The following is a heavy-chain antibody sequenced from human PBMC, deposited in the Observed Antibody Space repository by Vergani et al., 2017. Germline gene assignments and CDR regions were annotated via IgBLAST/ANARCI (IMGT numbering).Heavy chain of an antibody. CDR3: ARVGVVXGVSYYYYYYGMDV. J-gene: IGHJ6*02. V-gene: IGHV4-30-4*08. Sequence: QVQLQESGPGLVKPSQTLPLTCTVSGGSISSGAYYWSWIRQPPGKGLEWIGYIYYSGSTYYNPSLKSRVTISVDTSKNQFSLKLSSVTAADTAVYYCARVGVVXGVSYYYYYYGMDVWGQGTTVTVSS. CDR1: GGSISSGAYY. CDR2: IYYSGST. D-gene: IGHD3-10*01.